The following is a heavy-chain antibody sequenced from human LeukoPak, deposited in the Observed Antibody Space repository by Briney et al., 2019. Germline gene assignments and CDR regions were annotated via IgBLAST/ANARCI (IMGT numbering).Heavy chain of an antibody. CDR2: VSFSGST. J-gene: IGHJ6*02. Sequence: SETLSLTCIVSGGSINNYYWSWIRQPPGKGLEWIGEVSFSGSTNYNPSLTSRVTISADTSKNQFSLKLSSVTAADTAVYYCALYCRLSSNRGYYGMDVWGQGTTVTVSS. V-gene: IGHV4-59*08. CDR3: ALYCRLSSNRGYYGMDV. CDR1: GGSINNYY. D-gene: IGHD2-15*01.